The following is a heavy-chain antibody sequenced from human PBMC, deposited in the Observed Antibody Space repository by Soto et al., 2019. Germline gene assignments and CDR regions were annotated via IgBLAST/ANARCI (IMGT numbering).Heavy chain of an antibody. Sequence: GGSLRLSCAAFGFTFSKYPINWVRQAPGKGLEWVSYISSSSSSKFYADSVKDRFTISRDNAKSLLYLQMNSLRAEDTAVYYCARDPNGDYVGAFDSWGQGTLVTVSS. CDR2: ISSSSSSK. J-gene: IGHJ4*02. V-gene: IGHV3-21*06. CDR3: ARDPNGDYVGAFDS. D-gene: IGHD4-17*01. CDR1: GFTFSKYP.